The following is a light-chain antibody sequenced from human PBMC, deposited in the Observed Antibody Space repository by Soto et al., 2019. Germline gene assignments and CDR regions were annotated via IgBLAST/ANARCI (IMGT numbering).Light chain of an antibody. CDR2: GAS. CDR1: QSVSSSY. V-gene: IGKV3-20*01. J-gene: IGKJ4*01. CDR3: QQYGSSRAA. Sequence: EIVLTQSPGTLSLSPGERATLSCRASQSVSSSYLAWYQQKPGQAPRLLICGASSRATGIPDRFSGSGSGTDFTLTISRLEPEDFAVYYCQQYGSSRAAFGGGTKVEIK.